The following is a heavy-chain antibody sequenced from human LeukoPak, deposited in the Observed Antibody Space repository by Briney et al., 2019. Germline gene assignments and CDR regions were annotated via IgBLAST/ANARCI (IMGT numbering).Heavy chain of an antibody. J-gene: IGHJ4*02. CDR2: ITRSSSSI. D-gene: IGHD6-19*01. CDR3: ARYATVAAHRDFDY. CDR1: GFTFSSYS. V-gene: IGHV3-48*01. Sequence: GGSLRLSCAASGFTFSSYSMNWVRQAPGKRLEWVSYITRSSSSIYYADSVKGRFTISRDNAKNSLYLQMNSLRAEDTAVYYCARYATVAAHRDFDYWGQGTLVTVSS.